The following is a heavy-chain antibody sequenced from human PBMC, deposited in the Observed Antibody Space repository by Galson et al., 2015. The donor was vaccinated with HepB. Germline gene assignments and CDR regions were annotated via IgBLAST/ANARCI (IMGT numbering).Heavy chain of an antibody. D-gene: IGHD2-15*01. V-gene: IGHV3-48*01. CDR2: ISSSSSTI. J-gene: IGHJ5*02. CDR1: GFTFNNYS. CDR3: ARGFVVVVAATPGSSWFDP. Sequence: SLRLSCAASGFTFNNYSMNWVRQAPGKGLEWVSYISSSSSTIYYADSVKGRFTISRDNAKNSLYLQMNSLRAEDTAVYYCARGFVVVVAATPGSSWFDPWGQGTLVTVSS.